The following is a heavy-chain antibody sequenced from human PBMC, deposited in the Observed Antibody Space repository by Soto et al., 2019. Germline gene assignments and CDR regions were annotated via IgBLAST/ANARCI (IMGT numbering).Heavy chain of an antibody. V-gene: IGHV4-39*01. Sequence: SETLSLTCTVSGGSISSSSYDWGWIRQPPGKGLEWIGSIYYSGSTYYNPSLKSRVTISVDTSKNQFSLKLSSVTAADTAVYYCARHRGYCSSPSCLTTATFDPWGQGTLVRV. D-gene: IGHD2-2*01. CDR3: ARHRGYCSSPSCLTTATFDP. J-gene: IGHJ5*02. CDR1: GGSISSSSYD. CDR2: IYYSGST.